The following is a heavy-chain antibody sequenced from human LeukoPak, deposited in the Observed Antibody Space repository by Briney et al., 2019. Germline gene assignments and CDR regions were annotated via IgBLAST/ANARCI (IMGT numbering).Heavy chain of an antibody. J-gene: IGHJ4*02. CDR3: AKDSGNWNDSAY. D-gene: IGHD1-1*01. Sequence: GGSLRLSCAASGFTFSSYAMDWVRQPAGNVLEWVSSIRGGGGETYYVDSVKGRFIISRDNSKNTMYLQINGLRVEDTAKYYCAKDSGNWNDSAYWGQGTLVTVSS. CDR1: GFTFSSYA. CDR2: IRGGGGET. V-gene: IGHV3-23*01.